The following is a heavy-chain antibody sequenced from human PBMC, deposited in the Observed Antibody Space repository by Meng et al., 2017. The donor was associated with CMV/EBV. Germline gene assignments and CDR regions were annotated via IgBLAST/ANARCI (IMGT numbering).Heavy chain of an antibody. CDR2: IYWNDDK. Sequence: SGPTLVKPTQTLTLTCTFSVFSLSTSGVGVGWIRQPPGKALEWLALIYWNDDKGYSASLKSRLTITKDTYKNQVVLTMTNMDPVDAATYYCAPSHTWITSCGVVHNWFDPWGQGTMVTVSS. CDR1: VFSLSTSGVG. CDR3: APSHTWITSCGVVHNWFDP. J-gene: IGHJ5*02. V-gene: IGHV2-5*01. D-gene: IGHD3-3*01.